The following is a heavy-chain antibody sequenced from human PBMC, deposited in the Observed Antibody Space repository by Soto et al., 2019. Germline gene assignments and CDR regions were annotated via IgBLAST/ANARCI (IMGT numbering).Heavy chain of an antibody. CDR1: GGTFSSYG. CDR2: LIPFFGTV. V-gene: IGHV1-69*06. D-gene: IGHD2-2*02. CDR3: AREYTRKYDY. J-gene: IGHJ4*02. Sequence: GASVKVSCKASGGTFSSYGISWVRQAPGQGLEWMGGLIPFFGTVDYAQTFQGRLTITADKSTSTAFMELSGLTAEDTAVYYCAREYTRKYDYWGQGTLVTVSS.